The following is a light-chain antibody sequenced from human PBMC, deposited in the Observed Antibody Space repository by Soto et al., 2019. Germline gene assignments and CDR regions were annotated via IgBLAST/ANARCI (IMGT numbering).Light chain of an antibody. V-gene: IGKV3-20*01. CDR2: GAS. J-gene: IGKJ1*01. CDR1: QSVRSSY. CDR3: QQYGSSQS. Sequence: EIVLTQSPGTLSLSPGERATLSCRASQSVRSSYLAWYQQKPGQAHRLLIYGASSRASGIPDRFSGSGSGTDFTITISRLEPDDFAVYYCQQYGSSQSFGQGTKVEIK.